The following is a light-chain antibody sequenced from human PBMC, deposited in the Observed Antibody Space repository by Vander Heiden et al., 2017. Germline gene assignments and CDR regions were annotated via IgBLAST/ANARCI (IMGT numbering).Light chain of an antibody. Sequence: EIVMTQSPATLSVSPGERATLSCRASQSVSSNLAWYQQKPGQAPRLLIYGASTRATGIPARFSGSGYGTEFTLTISSRQSEDFAVYYCQQYNYWPLYTFGQGTKMEIK. V-gene: IGKV3-15*01. CDR2: GAS. CDR3: QQYNYWPLYT. CDR1: QSVSSN. J-gene: IGKJ2*01.